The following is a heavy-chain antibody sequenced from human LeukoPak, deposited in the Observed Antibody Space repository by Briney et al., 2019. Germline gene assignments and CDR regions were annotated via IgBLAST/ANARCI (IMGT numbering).Heavy chain of an antibody. CDR3: ARDPILTAAAAPTVFDY. V-gene: IGHV1-69*06. Sequence: SVKVSCMASIGSFPSYAIRWVRQAPGQGLEWMGRIIPIFGTANYAQKFQGRVTITADKSTSTAYMELSSLRSEDTAVYYCARDPILTAAAAPTVFDYWGQGTLVTVSS. CDR1: IGSFPSYA. J-gene: IGHJ4*02. CDR2: IIPIFGTA. D-gene: IGHD6-13*01.